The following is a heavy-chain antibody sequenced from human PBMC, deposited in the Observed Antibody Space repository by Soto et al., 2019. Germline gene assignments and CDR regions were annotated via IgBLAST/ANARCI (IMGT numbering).Heavy chain of an antibody. CDR1: GGTFSTYA. J-gene: IGHJ4*02. V-gene: IGHV1-69*06. CDR3: AAIMAMVDY. CDR2: IIPIFGTA. D-gene: IGHD5-18*01. Sequence: SVKVSCKASGGTFSTYAISWVRQAPGQGLEWMGGIIPIFGTANYAQKFQGRVTITADKSTGTAYMELSSLRSEDTAVYYCAAIMAMVDYWGQGTLVTVSS.